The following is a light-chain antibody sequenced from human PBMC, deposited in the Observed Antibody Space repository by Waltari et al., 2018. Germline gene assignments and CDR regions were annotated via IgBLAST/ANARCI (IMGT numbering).Light chain of an antibody. CDR2: DVS. Sequence: QSALTQPASVSGSAGQSIAISCRGTNSYLGRYNYVSWYQQHPGNAPRLIIYDVSRWPSGVSNRFIGSKSGITASLAISGLQAEDEGDYFCASYTSSNTVIFGGGTRVTVL. V-gene: IGLV2-14*03. CDR1: NSYLGRYNY. J-gene: IGLJ2*01. CDR3: ASYTSSNTVI.